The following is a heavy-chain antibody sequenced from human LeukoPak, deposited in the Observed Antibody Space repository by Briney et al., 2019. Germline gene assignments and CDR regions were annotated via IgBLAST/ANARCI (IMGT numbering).Heavy chain of an antibody. V-gene: IGHV4-34*01. Sequence: SETLSLTCAVYGGSFSGYYWSWFRQPPGKGLEWFGEINHSGSTNYNPSLKSRVTISVDTSKNQFSLKLSSVTAADTAVYYCARSPIKGYRLLGYWGQGTLVTVSS. D-gene: IGHD3-16*01. CDR1: GGSFSGYY. CDR3: ARSPIKGYRLLGY. J-gene: IGHJ4*02. CDR2: INHSGST.